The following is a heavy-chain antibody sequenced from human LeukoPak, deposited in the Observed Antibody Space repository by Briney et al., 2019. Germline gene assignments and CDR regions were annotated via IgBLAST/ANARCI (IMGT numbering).Heavy chain of an antibody. CDR1: GFTFSRYR. J-gene: IGHJ4*02. Sequence: PGGPLRLSCAASGFTFSRYRMHWVRQAPGKGLVWVSRINSDGSSTSYADSVKGRFTISRDNAKNTLYLQMNSLRAEDTAVYYCARESYDFWSGYSWYFDYWGQGTLVTVSS. CDR3: ARESYDFWSGYSWYFDY. CDR2: INSDGSST. V-gene: IGHV3-74*01. D-gene: IGHD3-3*01.